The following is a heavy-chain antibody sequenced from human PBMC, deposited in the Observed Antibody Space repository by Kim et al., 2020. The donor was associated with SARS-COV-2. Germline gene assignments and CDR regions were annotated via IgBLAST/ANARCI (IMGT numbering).Heavy chain of an antibody. J-gene: IGHJ3*02. D-gene: IGHD1-1*01. CDR3: AKVWRVQLELRAFDI. Sequence: SVKGRFTISRDNSKNTLYLQMNSLRAEDTAVYYCAKVWRVQLELRAFDIWGQGTMVTVSS. V-gene: IGHV3-23*01.